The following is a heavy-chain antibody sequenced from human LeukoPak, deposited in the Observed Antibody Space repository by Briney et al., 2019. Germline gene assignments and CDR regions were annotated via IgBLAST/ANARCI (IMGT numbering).Heavy chain of an antibody. CDR1: GGSFSGYY. CDR3: ARALSAGWFDY. J-gene: IGHJ4*02. Sequence: SETLSLTCAVYGGSFSGYYWSWIRQPPGKGLEWIGEINHSGSTNYNPSLKSRVTISVDTSKNQFSLKLSSVTAADTAVYYRARALSAGWFDYWGQGTLVTVSS. CDR2: INHSGST. V-gene: IGHV4-34*01. D-gene: IGHD2-15*01.